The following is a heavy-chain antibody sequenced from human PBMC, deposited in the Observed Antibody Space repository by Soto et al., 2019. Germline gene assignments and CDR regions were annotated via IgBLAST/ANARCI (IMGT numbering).Heavy chain of an antibody. J-gene: IGHJ4*02. CDR3: ARRGKFIGTYS. CDR1: GASVNSGGYS. Sequence: QVQLQESGPGLAKPSETLSLTCTVAGASVNSGGYSWSWIRQPPGKGLEWIGYIHYSGSTDYNPSLKCRVTISMDTSKNEFSLKLRSVTAADTAVYYCARRGKFIGTYSWGQGTLVTVSS. V-gene: IGHV4-61*08. CDR2: IHYSGST. D-gene: IGHD1-26*01.